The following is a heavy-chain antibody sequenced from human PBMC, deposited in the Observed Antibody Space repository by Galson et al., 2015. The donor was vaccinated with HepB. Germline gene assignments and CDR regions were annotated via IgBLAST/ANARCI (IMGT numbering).Heavy chain of an antibody. D-gene: IGHD2-2*02. CDR1: GFTFSSYA. CDR2: ISGSGGST. V-gene: IGHV3-23*01. J-gene: IGHJ4*02. Sequence: SLRLSCAAYGFTFSSYAMSWVRQAPGKGLEWVSAISGSGGSTYYADSVKGRFTISRDNSKNTLYLQMNSLRAEDTAVYYCAPSPRDIVVVPAAIRENYFDYWGQGTLVTVSS. CDR3: APSPRDIVVVPAAIRENYFDY.